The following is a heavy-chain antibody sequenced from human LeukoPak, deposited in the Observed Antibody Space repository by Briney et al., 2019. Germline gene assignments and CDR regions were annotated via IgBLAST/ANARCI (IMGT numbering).Heavy chain of an antibody. CDR2: ISAYNGNT. Sequence: ASVKVSCKASGYTFTSYGISWVRQAPGQGLEWMGWISAYNGNTNYARKLQGRVTMTTDTSTSTAYMELRSLRSDDTAVYYCARVGYCSSTSCYAPWFDPWGQGTLVTVSS. D-gene: IGHD2-2*01. V-gene: IGHV1-18*01. J-gene: IGHJ5*02. CDR3: ARVGYCSSTSCYAPWFDP. CDR1: GYTFTSYG.